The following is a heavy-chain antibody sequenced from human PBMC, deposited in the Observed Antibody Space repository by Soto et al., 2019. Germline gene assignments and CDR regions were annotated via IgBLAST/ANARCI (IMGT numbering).Heavy chain of an antibody. D-gene: IGHD6-13*01. J-gene: IGHJ6*02. CDR2: IYHSGTT. CDR1: GCSISGSIW. V-gene: IGHV4-4*02. Sequence: QVQLQESGPGLVKPSGTLSISCDVSGCSISGSIWWNWVRQAPGKGLEWIGEIYHSGTTHYNPSLESRVTRSLDKAKNQFFLRLTSVTAADASVYFCARRYQQVYWLQYYNGLDVWGQGTTVTVSS. CDR3: ARRYQQVYWLQYYNGLDV.